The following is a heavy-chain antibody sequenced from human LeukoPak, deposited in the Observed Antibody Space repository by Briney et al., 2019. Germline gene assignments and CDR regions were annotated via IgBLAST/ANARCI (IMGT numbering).Heavy chain of an antibody. CDR2: IYYSGST. Sequence: PSETLSLTCAVSGGSISSSSYYWGWIRQPPGKGLEWIGSIYYSGSTYYNPSLKSRVTISVDTSKNQFSLKLSSVTAADTAVYYCARDIIQDGSGSYFKSTWFDPWGQGTLVTVSS. CDR1: GGSISSSSYY. CDR3: ARDIIQDGSGSYFKSTWFDP. J-gene: IGHJ5*02. V-gene: IGHV4-39*07. D-gene: IGHD3-10*01.